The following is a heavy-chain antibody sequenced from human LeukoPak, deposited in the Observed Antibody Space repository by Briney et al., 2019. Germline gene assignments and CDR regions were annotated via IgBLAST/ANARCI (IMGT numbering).Heavy chain of an antibody. D-gene: IGHD4-17*01. CDR1: GFTFSSFA. CDR3: TKDPNGDYVGAFDP. J-gene: IGHJ5*02. CDR2: ITGSHGRT. V-gene: IGHV3-23*01. Sequence: GGSLRPSCEASGFTFSSFAMTWVRQAPGKGLEWVSSITGSHGRTYNTDSVKGRFTISRDNSQNTLYLQMNSLRAEDTAVYYCTKDPNGDYVGAFDPWGQGTLVTVSS.